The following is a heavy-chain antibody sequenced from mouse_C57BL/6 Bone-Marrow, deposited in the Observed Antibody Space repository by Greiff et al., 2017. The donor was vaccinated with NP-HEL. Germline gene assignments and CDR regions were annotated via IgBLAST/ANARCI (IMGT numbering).Heavy chain of an antibody. CDR1: GFSLTSYG. D-gene: IGHD4-1*02. Sequence: VKLMESGPGLVQPSQSLSITCTVSGFSLTSYGVHWVRQSPGKGLEWLGVIWRGGSTDYNAAFMSRLSITKDNSKSQVIFKMNRLQADDTAIYYCAQLGQKFAYWGQGTLVTVSA. J-gene: IGHJ3*01. V-gene: IGHV2-5*01. CDR3: AQLGQKFAY. CDR2: IWRGGST.